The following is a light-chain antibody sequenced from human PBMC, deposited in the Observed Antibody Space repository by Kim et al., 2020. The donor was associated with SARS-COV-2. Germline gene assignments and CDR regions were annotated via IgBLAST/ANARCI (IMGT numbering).Light chain of an antibody. V-gene: IGLV6-57*02. CDR1: SGNVASKY. CDR2: DDN. J-gene: IGLJ3*02. Sequence: GERRTDTGPGTSGNVASKYGQWYQKRPGSAPTTVIYDDNQRPSGVPDRFSGSIDSSSASASLTISELKTEDEAEYYCQSYDNNIWVFGGGTQLTVL. CDR3: QSYDNNIWV.